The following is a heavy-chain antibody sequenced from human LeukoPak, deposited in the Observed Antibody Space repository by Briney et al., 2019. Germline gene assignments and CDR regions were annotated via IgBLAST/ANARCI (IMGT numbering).Heavy chain of an antibody. J-gene: IGHJ4*02. V-gene: IGHV4-39*07. CDR2: IYYSGST. CDR1: GFTFSSYG. CDR3: ARIRLLPDY. D-gene: IGHD3-22*01. Sequence: GSLRLSCAASGFTFSSYGMHWVRQAPGKGLEWIGSIYYSGSTYYNPSLKSRVTISVDTSKNQFSLKLSSVTAADTAVYYCARIRLLPDYWGQGTLVTVSS.